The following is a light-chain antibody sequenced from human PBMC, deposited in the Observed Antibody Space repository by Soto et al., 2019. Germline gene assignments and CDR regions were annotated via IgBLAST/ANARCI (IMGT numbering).Light chain of an antibody. J-gene: IGKJ1*01. CDR3: QQCDAWPRT. CDR2: GAS. V-gene: IGKV3-15*01. CDR1: QSVGNK. Sequence: THTPATLSLAPRRVGTVSSSASQSVGNKLAWYQQKPGQAPRLLIHGASIRATGVPARFSRSGSGIASFLIISCLESEDFVVYYCQQCDAWPRTFGEGTKVDIK.